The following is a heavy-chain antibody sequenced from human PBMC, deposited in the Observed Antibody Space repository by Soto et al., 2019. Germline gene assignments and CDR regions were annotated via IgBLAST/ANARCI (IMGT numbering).Heavy chain of an antibody. CDR2: ISGSGGST. V-gene: IGHV3-23*01. D-gene: IGHD2-2*01. J-gene: IGHJ3*02. CDR1: GFTFSSYA. Sequence: EVQLLESGGGLVQPGGSLRLSCAASGFTFSSYAMSWVRQAPGKGLEWVSAISGSGGSTYYADSVKGRFTISRDNSKNTLYLQMNSLRAEDTAVYDFEKAPSTLVNPGDAFDIWGQGTMVTVSS. CDR3: EKAPSTLVNPGDAFDI.